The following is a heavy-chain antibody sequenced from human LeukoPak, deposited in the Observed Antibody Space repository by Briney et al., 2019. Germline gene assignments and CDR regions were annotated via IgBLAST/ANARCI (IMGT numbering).Heavy chain of an antibody. J-gene: IGHJ2*01. CDR3: ARNTDYYGSGTYGYFDH. Sequence: GGSLRLSCAPSGLAVSSTFMSWVRQAPGRGLEWVSIIYSGGTTHYADSVKGRFAISRDNAKNMLYLQMDSLRVGDTAIYYCARNTDYYGSGTYGYFDHWGRGTLVTVSS. CDR1: GLAVSSTF. V-gene: IGHV3-53*01. D-gene: IGHD3-10*01. CDR2: IYSGGTT.